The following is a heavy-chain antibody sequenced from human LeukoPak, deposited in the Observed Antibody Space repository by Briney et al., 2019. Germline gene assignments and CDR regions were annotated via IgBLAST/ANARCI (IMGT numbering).Heavy chain of an antibody. Sequence: GGSLRLSCAASGFTFSGSAMHWVRQASGKGLEWVGRIRSKANSYATAYAASVKGRFTISRDDSKNTAYLQMNSLKTEDTAVYYCTLVPAAIYYYYGMDVWGKGTTVTVSS. V-gene: IGHV3-73*01. CDR3: TLVPAAIYYYYGMDV. D-gene: IGHD2-2*01. J-gene: IGHJ6*04. CDR1: GFTFSGSA. CDR2: IRSKANSYAT.